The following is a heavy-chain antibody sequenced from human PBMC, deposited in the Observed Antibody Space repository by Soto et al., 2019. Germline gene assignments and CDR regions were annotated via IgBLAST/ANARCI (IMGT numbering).Heavy chain of an antibody. CDR2: IYYSGST. J-gene: IGHJ5*02. CDR3: ARDRGGWFDP. D-gene: IGHD3-16*01. Sequence: SETLSLTCTVSGGSVSSGSYYWSWIRQPPGKGLEWIGYIYYSGSTNYTPSLKSRVTISVDTSKNQFSLKLSSVTAADTAVYYCARDRGGWFDPWGQGTLVTVSS. V-gene: IGHV4-61*01. CDR1: GGSVSSGSYY.